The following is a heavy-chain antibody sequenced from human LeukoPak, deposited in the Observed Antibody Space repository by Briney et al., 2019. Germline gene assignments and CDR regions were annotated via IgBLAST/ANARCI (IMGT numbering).Heavy chain of an antibody. CDR2: ISATADYT. D-gene: IGHD3-3*01. CDR1: GFTFSSYA. V-gene: IGHV3-23*01. Sequence: GGSLRLSCAASGFTFSSYAMGWVRQAPGKGLEWVSAISATADYTYYADSVKGRFTISRDNSKNTLYLQMNSLRAEDTAVYYCAKDPGYDFWTRGDCWGQGTLVTVSS. CDR3: AKDPGYDFWTRGDC. J-gene: IGHJ4*02.